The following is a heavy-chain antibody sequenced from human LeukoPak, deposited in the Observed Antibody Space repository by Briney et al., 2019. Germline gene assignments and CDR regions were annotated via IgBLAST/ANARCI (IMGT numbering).Heavy chain of an antibody. CDR1: GFTFSSYE. CDR2: ISSSGSTI. J-gene: IGHJ4*02. V-gene: IGHV3-48*03. CDR3: ARDFYYGSGSYWSLDY. Sequence: WGSLRLSCAASGFTFSSYEMNWVRQAPGKGLEWVSYISSSGSTIYYADSVKGRFTISRDNAKNSLYLQMNSLRAEDTAVYYCARDFYYGSGSYWSLDYWGQGTLVTVSS. D-gene: IGHD3-10*01.